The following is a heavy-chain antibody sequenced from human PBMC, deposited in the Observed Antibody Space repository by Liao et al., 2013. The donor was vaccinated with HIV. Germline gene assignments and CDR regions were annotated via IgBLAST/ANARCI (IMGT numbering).Heavy chain of an antibody. CDR1: GDSISSGDYY. CDR2: IFHSGST. V-gene: IGHV4-30-4*08. J-gene: IGHJ2*01. CDR3: ARGVRAAVARYWHFDL. Sequence: QVQLQESGPGLVKPSQTLSLTCTVSGDSISSGDYYWSWIRQPPGKGLEWIGYIFHSGSTSHNPSLKSRVSIWVDWSKNQFSLELTSVTDADTAMYYCARGVRAAVARYWHFDLWGRGTLVTVSS. D-gene: IGHD6-19*01.